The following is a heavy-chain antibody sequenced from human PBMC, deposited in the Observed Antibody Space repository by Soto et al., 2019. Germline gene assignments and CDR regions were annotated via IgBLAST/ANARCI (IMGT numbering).Heavy chain of an antibody. V-gene: IGHV3-9*01. CDR1: GFTFDDYA. J-gene: IGHJ6*02. CDR3: AIDRSTVNYYYYGMDV. CDR2: IGWNSGSI. D-gene: IGHD4-17*01. Sequence: PGGSLRLSCEASGFTFDDYAMHWVRQAPGKGLEWVSGIGWNSGSIGYAESVKGGFTISRDNDKNSLFLQMNSLRAEDTALYYCAIDRSTVNYYYYGMDVWGQGTTVTVSS.